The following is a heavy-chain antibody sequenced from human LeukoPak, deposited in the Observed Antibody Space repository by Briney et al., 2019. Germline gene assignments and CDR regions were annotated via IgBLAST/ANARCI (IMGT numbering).Heavy chain of an antibody. CDR2: IYPGDSDT. D-gene: IGHD3-10*01. J-gene: IGHJ3*02. CDR3: ARQLWFGESDDAFDI. V-gene: IGHV5-51*01. CDR1: GYSFTSYW. Sequence: GESLKISCKGSGYSFTSYWIGWVRQMPGQGLEWMGIIYPGDSDTRHSPSFQGQVTISADKSISTAYLQWSSLKASDTAMYYCARQLWFGESDDAFDIWGQGTMVTVSS.